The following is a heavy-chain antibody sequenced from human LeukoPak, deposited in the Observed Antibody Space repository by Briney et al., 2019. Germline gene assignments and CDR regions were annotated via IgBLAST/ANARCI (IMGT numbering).Heavy chain of an antibody. J-gene: IGHJ4*02. CDR2: IYHSGST. CDR1: GGSINSYY. CDR3: ARVFSGWPYYFDY. D-gene: IGHD6-19*01. Sequence: PSETLSLTCTVSGGSINSYYWSWIRQPPGKGPEWIGYIYHSGSTNYNPSLKSRVTMSVDTSTNHFSLKLSSVTAADTAVYYCARVFSGWPYYFDYWGQGTLVTVSS. V-gene: IGHV4-59*01.